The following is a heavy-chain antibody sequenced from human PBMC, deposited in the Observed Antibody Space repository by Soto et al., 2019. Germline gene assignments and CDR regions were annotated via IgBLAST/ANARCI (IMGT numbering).Heavy chain of an antibody. CDR3: AKNYYFDN. J-gene: IGHJ4*02. Sequence: EVQLLESGGGLVQPGVSLRLSCAASGFTFSSYAMSWVRQAPGKGLEWVSSINVDDSTYYADSVKGRFTISRDNSKNTVYLQMDSLRAEDTAVYYCAKNYYFDNWGQGTLVTVSS. CDR1: GFTFSSYA. CDR2: INVDDST. V-gene: IGHV3-23*01.